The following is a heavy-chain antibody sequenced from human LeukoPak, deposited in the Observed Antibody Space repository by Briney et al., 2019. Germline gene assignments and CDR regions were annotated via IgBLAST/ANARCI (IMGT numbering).Heavy chain of an antibody. V-gene: IGHV3-21*05. Sequence: GGSLRLSCAASGFTFSSFAMSWVRQAPGKGLEWVSYISGSTSYTDYADSVKGRFTISRDNAKNSLYLQMNSLRAEDTAVYYCARTLVAAPGSKGGPWGQGTLVTVSS. D-gene: IGHD6-13*01. J-gene: IGHJ5*02. CDR3: ARTLVAAPGSKGGP. CDR1: GFTFSSFA. CDR2: ISGSTSYT.